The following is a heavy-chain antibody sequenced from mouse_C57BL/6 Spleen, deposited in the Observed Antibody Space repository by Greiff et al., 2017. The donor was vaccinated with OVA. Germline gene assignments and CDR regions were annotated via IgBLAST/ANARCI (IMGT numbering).Heavy chain of an antibody. CDR3: ARGPNYYGSSYFYFDY. CDR1: GYSITSGYY. CDR2: ISYDGSN. J-gene: IGHJ2*01. Sequence: EVQLQESGPGLVKPSQSLSLTCSVTGYSITSGYYWNWIRQFPGNKLEWMGYISYDGSNNYNPSLKNRISITRDTSKNQFFLKLNSVTTEDTATYYCARGPNYYGSSYFYFDYWGQGTTLTVSS. V-gene: IGHV3-6*01. D-gene: IGHD1-1*01.